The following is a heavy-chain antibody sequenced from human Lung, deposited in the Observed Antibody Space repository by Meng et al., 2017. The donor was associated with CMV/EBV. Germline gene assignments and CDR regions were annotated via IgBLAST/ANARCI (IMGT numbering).Heavy chain of an antibody. CDR3: ARAGTDYDFWSGYFGSWFDP. CDR2: IYYSGST. J-gene: IGHJ5*02. Sequence: SETLSLTCTVSGGSISSSSYYWGWIRQPPGKGLEWIGSIYYSGSTYYNPSLKSRVTISVDTSKNQFSLKLSSVTAADTAVYYCARAGTDYDFWSGYFGSWFDPWXQGPXVTVSS. V-gene: IGHV4-39*07. D-gene: IGHD3-3*01. CDR1: GGSISSSSYY.